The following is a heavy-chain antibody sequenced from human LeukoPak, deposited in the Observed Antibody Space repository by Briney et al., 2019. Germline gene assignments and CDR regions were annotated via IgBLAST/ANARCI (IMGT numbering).Heavy chain of an antibody. V-gene: IGHV4-4*07. D-gene: IGHD3-22*01. CDR2: IYSSGTT. J-gene: IGHJ3*02. CDR3: ARGSLTYYDSSGYYYRAFDI. Sequence: SETLSLTCSVAGGSVSSYYWSWIRQPAGKGLEWIGRIYSSGTTNYNPSLKSRVTMSLDTSKNRFSLKLSSVTAADTAVYYCARGSLTYYDSSGYYYRAFDIWGQGTMVTVSS. CDR1: GGSVSSYY.